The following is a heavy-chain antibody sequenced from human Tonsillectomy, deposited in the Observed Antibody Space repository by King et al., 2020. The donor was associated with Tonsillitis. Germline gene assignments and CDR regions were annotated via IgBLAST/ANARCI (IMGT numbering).Heavy chain of an antibody. D-gene: IGHD3-3*01. J-gene: IGHJ4*02. CDR1: GMEFRTFA. CDR3: ATYDRSEPFGY. Sequence: VQLVQSGGGLAHPGGSLRLSCTASGMEFRTFAMSWVRQAPGKGLEWVSAINGNGADTYYADSMKGRFSIFRDNSADTLHLQMNSLRTEDTAVYYCATYDRSEPFGYWGQGTLVIVS. V-gene: IGHV3-23*04. CDR2: INGNGADT.